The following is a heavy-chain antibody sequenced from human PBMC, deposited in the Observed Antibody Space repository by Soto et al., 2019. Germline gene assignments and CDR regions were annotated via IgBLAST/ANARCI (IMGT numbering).Heavy chain of an antibody. V-gene: IGHV2-5*02. CDR3: AHRVLRTVFGLVTTTAIYFDF. CDR2: IYWDDDK. D-gene: IGHD3-3*01. Sequence: QITLNESGPTVVRPTETLTLTCRFSGFSLTTSGVGVGWIRQSPGNAPEGLAIIYWDDDKRYSASLKSRLTITKDTSKNQVVLTVSDLDPTDTATYYCAHRVLRTVFGLVTTTAIYFDFWGQGTPVAVSS. J-gene: IGHJ4*02. CDR1: GFSLTTSGVG.